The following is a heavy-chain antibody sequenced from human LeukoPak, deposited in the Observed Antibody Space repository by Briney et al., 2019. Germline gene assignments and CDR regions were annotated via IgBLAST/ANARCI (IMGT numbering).Heavy chain of an antibody. CDR3: ARGHYQLS. CDR2: INQDGIEK. V-gene: IGHV3-7*01. Sequence: PGGSLRLSCAASGFTFSSYWMDWVRQVPGKGLEWVANINQDGIEKYFVGSVKGRFAISRDNAKNSPYLQMNSLRVEDTAVYYCARGHYQLSWGQGILVTVSS. CDR1: GFTFSSYW. J-gene: IGHJ5*02. D-gene: IGHD2-2*01.